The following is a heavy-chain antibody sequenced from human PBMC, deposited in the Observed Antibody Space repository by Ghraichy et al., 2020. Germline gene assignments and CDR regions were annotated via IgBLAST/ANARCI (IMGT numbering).Heavy chain of an antibody. V-gene: IGHV2-5*01. D-gene: IGHD3-22*01. CDR1: GSSLSTGCVG. Sequence: SGPTLVKPTQTLTLTCRFSGSSLSTGCVGVAWIRQPPGKALEWLAVIFWSDDKNYSPSLGGRLSITKDTSKNQVVLTLTNMDPVDTATYYCVHSIHYYNNGGYYDYFDYWGQGTLVTVSS. J-gene: IGHJ4*02. CDR2: IFWSDDK. CDR3: VHSIHYYNNGGYYDYFDY.